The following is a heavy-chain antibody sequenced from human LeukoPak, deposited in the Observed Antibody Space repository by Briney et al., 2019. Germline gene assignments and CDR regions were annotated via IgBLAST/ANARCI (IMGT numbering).Heavy chain of an antibody. CDR2: INGDETIT. D-gene: IGHD1-26*01. CDR1: GFTFSNYA. Sequence: QGGGSLRLSCAASGFTFSNYAMSWVRQAPGRGLVWVSRINGDETITSYADSVKGRFTISRDNAKNTLYLQMNSLRVEDTAVYYCMLVGATTQPPDYWGQGTLVTVSS. CDR3: MLVGATTQPPDY. V-gene: IGHV3-74*01. J-gene: IGHJ4*02.